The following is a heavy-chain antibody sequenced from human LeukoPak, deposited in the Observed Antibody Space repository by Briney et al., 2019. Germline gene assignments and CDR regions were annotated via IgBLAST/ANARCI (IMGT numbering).Heavy chain of an antibody. J-gene: IGHJ5*02. CDR1: GYTFTSYD. CDR2: MNPNSGNT. V-gene: IGHV1-8*01. Sequence: GASVKVSCKASGYTFTSYDINWVRQATGQGLEWMGWMNPNSGNTGYAQKFQGRVTMTRNTSISTAYMELSSLRSEDTAVYYCARGPWFGELLPETLFDPWGQGTLVTVSS. CDR3: ARGPWFGELLPETLFDP. D-gene: IGHD3-10*01.